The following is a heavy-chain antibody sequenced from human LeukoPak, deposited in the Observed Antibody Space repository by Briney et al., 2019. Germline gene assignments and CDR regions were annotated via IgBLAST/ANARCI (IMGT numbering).Heavy chain of an antibody. CDR3: ARDYYDSSGYSCPDY. Sequence: MTGGSLRLSCAASGFTFSSYSMNWVRQAPGKGLEWVSSISSSSSYIYYADSVKGRFTISRDNAKNSLYLQMNSLRAEDTAVYYCARDYYDSSGYSCPDYWGQGTLVTVSS. V-gene: IGHV3-21*01. CDR1: GFTFSSYS. D-gene: IGHD3-22*01. CDR2: ISSSSSYI. J-gene: IGHJ4*02.